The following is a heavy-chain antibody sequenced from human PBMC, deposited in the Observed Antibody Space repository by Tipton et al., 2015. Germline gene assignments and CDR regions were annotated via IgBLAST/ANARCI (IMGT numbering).Heavy chain of an antibody. CDR3: ARGQSTHFFDP. J-gene: IGHJ5*02. CDR2: IIGSGGGT. V-gene: IGHV3-23*01. CDR1: GFTFSSYA. Sequence: GSLRLSCAASGFTFSSYAMTWVRQAPGKGLEWVSTIIGSGGGTYYPDSVKGRFAISRDNSKNTVYLQMNSLRAEDTALYYCARGQSTHFFDPWGQGTLVTVSS. D-gene: IGHD4-11*01.